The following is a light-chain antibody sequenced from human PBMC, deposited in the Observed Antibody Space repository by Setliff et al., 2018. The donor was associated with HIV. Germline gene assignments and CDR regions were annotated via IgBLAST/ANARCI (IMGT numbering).Light chain of an antibody. Sequence: QSVLPQPASVSGSPGQSITISCTGSSNDVGGYNYVSWYQQRPGKAPKLMISEVSNRPSGVSNRFSGSKSGNTASLTISGLQAEDEADYYCSSYTSGSTRVFGTGTKVTV. CDR1: SNDVGGYNY. CDR2: EVS. V-gene: IGLV2-14*01. CDR3: SSYTSGSTRV. J-gene: IGLJ1*01.